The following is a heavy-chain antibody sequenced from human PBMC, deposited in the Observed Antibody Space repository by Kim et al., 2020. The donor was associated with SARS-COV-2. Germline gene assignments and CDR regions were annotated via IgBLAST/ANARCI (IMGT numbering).Heavy chain of an antibody. CDR3: ARVVREGAVADYYYYYGMDV. Sequence: ASVKVSCKASGYTFTSYYMHWVRQAPGQGLEWMGIINPSGGSTSYAQKFQGRVTMTRDTSTSTVYMELSSLRSEDTAVYYCARVVREGAVADYYYYYGMDVWGQGTTVTVSS. CDR2: INPSGGST. J-gene: IGHJ6*02. D-gene: IGHD6-19*01. CDR1: GYTFTSYY. V-gene: IGHV1-46*01.